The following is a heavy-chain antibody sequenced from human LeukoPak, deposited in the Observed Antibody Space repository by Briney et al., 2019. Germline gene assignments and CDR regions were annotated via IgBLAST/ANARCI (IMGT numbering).Heavy chain of an antibody. CDR1: GYTFTSYG. V-gene: IGHV1-18*01. D-gene: IGHD6-13*01. J-gene: IGHJ4*02. CDR3: ARRSAAAGTSSFDY. CDR2: ISAYSGNT. Sequence: ASVKVSCKASGYTFTSYGISWVRQAPGQGFEWMGWISAYSGNTNYAQKLQGRVTMTTDTSTSTAYMELRSLRSDDTAVYYCARRSAAAGTSSFDYWGQGTLVTVSS.